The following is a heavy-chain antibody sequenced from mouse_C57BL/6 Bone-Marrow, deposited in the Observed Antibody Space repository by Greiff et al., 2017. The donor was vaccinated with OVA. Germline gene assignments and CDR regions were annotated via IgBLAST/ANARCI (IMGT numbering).Heavy chain of an antibody. CDR3: ALHRWDPYYAMDY. V-gene: IGHV1-19*01. J-gene: IGHJ4*01. CDR2: INPYNGGT. CDR1: GYTFTDYY. D-gene: IGHD4-1*01. Sequence: EVQLQQSGPVLVKPGASVKMSCKASGYTFTDYYMNWVKQSHGKSLEWIGVINPYNGGTSYNQKFKGKATLTVDKSSSTAYMALNSLTSEDSAVYYCALHRWDPYYAMDYWGQGTSVPVSS.